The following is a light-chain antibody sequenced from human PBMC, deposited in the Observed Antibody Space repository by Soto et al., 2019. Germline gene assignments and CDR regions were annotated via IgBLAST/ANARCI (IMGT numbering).Light chain of an antibody. V-gene: IGKV3-20*01. CDR1: KRVSSSY. Sequence: IVLTRSPGTLSLSPGERATLYCRLSKRVSSSYLAWYQQKPGQAPRLLIYAASSRASGIPDRFSGSGSGTDFTLTISRLEPEDFAVYYCQQYVTSPWAFGQGTKVDI. J-gene: IGKJ1*01. CDR3: QQYVTSPWA. CDR2: AAS.